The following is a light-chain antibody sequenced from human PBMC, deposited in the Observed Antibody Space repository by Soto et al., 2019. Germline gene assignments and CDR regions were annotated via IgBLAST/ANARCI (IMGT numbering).Light chain of an antibody. CDR2: EVS. J-gene: IGLJ2*01. V-gene: IGLV2-14*01. CDR3: SSYTSSSTLVV. CDR1: SNDIGGDNY. Sequence: QSALTQPASVSGSPGQSITISCTGTSNDIGGDNYVSWYQQHPGEAPKLIIYEVSNRPSGVSNRFSGSKSGNTASLTISGFQAEDEADYYCSSYTSSSTLVVFGGGTKVTVL.